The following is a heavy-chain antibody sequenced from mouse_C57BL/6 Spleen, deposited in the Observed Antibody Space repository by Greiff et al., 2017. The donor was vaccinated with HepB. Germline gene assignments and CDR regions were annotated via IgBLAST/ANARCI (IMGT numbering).Heavy chain of an antibody. Sequence: EVQVVESGEGLVKPGGSLKLSCAASGFTFSSYAMSWVRQTPEKRLEWVAYISSGGDYIDYADTVKGRFTISRDNARNTLYLQMSSLKSEDTAMYYCTRGDGNPFAYWGQGTLVTVSA. CDR1: GFTFSSYA. D-gene: IGHD2-1*01. CDR2: ISSGGDYI. J-gene: IGHJ3*01. CDR3: TRGDGNPFAY. V-gene: IGHV5-9-1*02.